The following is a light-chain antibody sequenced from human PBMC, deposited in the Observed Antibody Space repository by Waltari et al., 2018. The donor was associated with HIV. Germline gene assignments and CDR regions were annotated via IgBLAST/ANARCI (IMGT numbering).Light chain of an antibody. Sequence: DIVMTQSPDSLAVSLGARAPVTCTSSRTVLYNRNYLAWYQQKPGQAPKVLIYWASTRALGVPDRFSGSGSGTDFSLTISRVQADDVAIYYCQQYYTLRSTFGGGTKIEI. CDR3: QQYYTLRST. CDR1: RTVLYNRNY. J-gene: IGKJ4*01. CDR2: WAS. V-gene: IGKV4-1*01.